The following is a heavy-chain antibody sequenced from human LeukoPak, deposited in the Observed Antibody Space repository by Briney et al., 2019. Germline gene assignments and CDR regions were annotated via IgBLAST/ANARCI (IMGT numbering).Heavy chain of an antibody. Sequence: GSLRLSCAASGFTFSSYSMGWVRQAPGKGLEWVSAISSSGGSTDYTDSVKGRFTISRDNSKNTLYLQMNSLRAEDTAVYYCAKKMSITAASQVDYWGQGTLVTVSS. V-gene: IGHV3-23*01. CDR3: AKKMSITAASQVDY. D-gene: IGHD1-20*01. J-gene: IGHJ4*02. CDR1: GFTFSSYS. CDR2: ISSSGGST.